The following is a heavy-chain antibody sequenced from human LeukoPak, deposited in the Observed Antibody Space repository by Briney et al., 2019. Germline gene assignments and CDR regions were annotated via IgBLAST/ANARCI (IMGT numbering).Heavy chain of an antibody. CDR3: TKDRSSMVRGVITSGFDC. D-gene: IGHD3-10*01. CDR1: GFTFGSYG. CDR2: ISGSAGST. Sequence: GGSLRLSCAASGFTFGSYGMNWVRQAAGKGLEWVSSISGSAGSTNYADSVKGRFSISRDNAKNSLYLQMNSLRVEDTAFYYCTKDRSSMVRGVITSGFDCWGQGTLVTVSS. V-gene: IGHV3-23*01. J-gene: IGHJ4*02.